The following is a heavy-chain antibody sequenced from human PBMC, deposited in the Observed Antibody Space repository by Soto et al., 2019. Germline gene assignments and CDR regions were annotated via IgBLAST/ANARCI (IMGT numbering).Heavy chain of an antibody. CDR3: ARTYCSSTSCYEDTAMVRYYYYYYGMDV. CDR1: GYTFTSYY. V-gene: IGHV1-46*01. CDR2: INPSGGST. D-gene: IGHD2-2*01. J-gene: IGHJ6*02. Sequence: GASVKVSCKASGYTFTSYYMHWVRQAPGQGLEWMGIINPSGGSTSYAQKFQGRVTMTRDTSTSTAYMELSSLRSEDTAVYYCARTYCSSTSCYEDTAMVRYYYYYYGMDVWGQGTTVTVSS.